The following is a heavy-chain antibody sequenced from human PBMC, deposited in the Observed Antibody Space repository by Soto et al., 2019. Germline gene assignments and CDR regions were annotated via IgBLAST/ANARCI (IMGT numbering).Heavy chain of an antibody. J-gene: IGHJ4*02. Sequence: GGSLRLSCAASGFTFSDYYMTWVRQAPGKGLEWVSSISGSAGDAKYADPVRGRFTISRDNSKDTLYLQMNSLRGEDTAVYYCAKYRTRQTTTIFEYWGQGTLVTVSS. CDR3: AKYRTRQTTTIFEY. CDR1: GFTFSDYY. V-gene: IGHV3-23*01. CDR2: ISGSAGDA. D-gene: IGHD1-1*01.